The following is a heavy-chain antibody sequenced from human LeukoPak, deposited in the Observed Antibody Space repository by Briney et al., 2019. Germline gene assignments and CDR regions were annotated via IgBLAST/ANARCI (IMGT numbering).Heavy chain of an antibody. CDR2: ISYDGSNK. CDR3: AKNHCSSTSCLDY. J-gene: IGHJ4*02. Sequence: GRSLRLSCAASGFTFSSYGMHWVRQAPGKGLEWVAVISYDGSNKYYADSVKGRFTISRDNSKHTLYLQMNSLRAEDTAVYYCAKNHCSSTSCLDYWGQGTLVTVSS. CDR1: GFTFSSYG. V-gene: IGHV3-30*18. D-gene: IGHD2-2*01.